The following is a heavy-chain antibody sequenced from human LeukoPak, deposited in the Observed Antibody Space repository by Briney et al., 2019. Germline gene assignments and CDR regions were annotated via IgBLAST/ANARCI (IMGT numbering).Heavy chain of an antibody. V-gene: IGHV1-46*01. J-gene: IGHJ4*02. CDR2: INPSGGST. CDR1: GYTFTSYY. Sequence: GASVKVSRKASGYTFTSYYMHWVRQAPGQGLEWMGIINPSGGSTSYAQKFQGRVTMTRDTSTSTVYMELSSLRSEDTAVYYCARDYWDYGAPTQFDYWGQGTLVTVSS. CDR3: ARDYWDYGAPTQFDY. D-gene: IGHD4-17*01.